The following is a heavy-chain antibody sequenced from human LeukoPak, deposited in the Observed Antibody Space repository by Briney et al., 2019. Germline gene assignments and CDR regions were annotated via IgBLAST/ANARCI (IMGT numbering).Heavy chain of an antibody. Sequence: PGGSLRLSCAASGFTLSRNYMSWVRQAPGKGLEWVSVIYSGGNTYYTDFVKGRFTISRDNSKNTLYLQINSLTAEDTAVYYCANLPRGDYWGLGTLVTVSS. J-gene: IGHJ4*02. CDR1: GFTLSRNY. CDR3: ANLPRGDY. CDR2: IYSGGNT. V-gene: IGHV3-53*01. D-gene: IGHD3-10*01.